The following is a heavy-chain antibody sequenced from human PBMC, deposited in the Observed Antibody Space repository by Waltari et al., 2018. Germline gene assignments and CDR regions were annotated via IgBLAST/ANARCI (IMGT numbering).Heavy chain of an antibody. V-gene: IGHV3-7*01. D-gene: IGHD3-3*01. CDR1: GFSFINYA. CDR2: INQDGSEQ. CDR3: AREALYDFWSGYPDY. Sequence: EVQLVESGGGLVQPGGSLRLSCATSGFSFINYAMNWVRQAPGKGLEWVAYINQDGSEQYYVDSVKGRFTISRDNAKNSRYLQMNSLRAEDTAVYYCAREALYDFWSGYPDYWGQGTLVTVSS. J-gene: IGHJ4*02.